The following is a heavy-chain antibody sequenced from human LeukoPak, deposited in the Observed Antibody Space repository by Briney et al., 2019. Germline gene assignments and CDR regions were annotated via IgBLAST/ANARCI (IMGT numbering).Heavy chain of an antibody. J-gene: IGHJ4*02. CDR2: IYFTGST. CDR3: ARSIVGYNWNFDQ. V-gene: IGHV4-4*08. Sequence: SETLSLTCTVSGDSFNNYYWHWIRQPPGKSLDWIGYIYFTGSTNYNPSLESRVTMSVDTSKNQFSLYLSSVTAADTAIYYCARSIVGYNWNFDQWGQGILVTVSS. CDR1: GDSFNNYY. D-gene: IGHD1-26*01.